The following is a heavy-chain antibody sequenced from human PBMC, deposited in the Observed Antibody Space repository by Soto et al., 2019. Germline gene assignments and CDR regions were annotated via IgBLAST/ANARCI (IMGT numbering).Heavy chain of an antibody. CDR1: GLTFSSSA. V-gene: IGHV1-58*01. CDR3: AARSDFRLYYSDMDV. Sequence: SVKVSCKASGLTFSSSAVQWVRQSRGQRLEWIGWIVAGSGDTKYAQRFHERVTFSRDMSTDTAYMELSSLRSDDTGVYYCAARSDFRLYYSDMDVWGQGTTVTVSS. CDR2: IVAGSGDT. D-gene: IGHD6-6*01. J-gene: IGHJ6*02.